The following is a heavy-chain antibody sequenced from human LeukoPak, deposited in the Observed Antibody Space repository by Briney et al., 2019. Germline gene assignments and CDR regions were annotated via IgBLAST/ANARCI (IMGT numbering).Heavy chain of an antibody. V-gene: IGHV3-23*01. D-gene: IGHD3-22*01. CDR2: ISGSGGST. CDR1: GFTVSSNY. CDR3: AKDLAHYYDNTPDGDAFDI. J-gene: IGHJ3*02. Sequence: GGSLRLSCAASGFTVSSNYMSWVRQAPGKGLEWVSAISGSGGSTYYADSVKGRFTISRDNSKNTLYLQMNSLRAEDTAVYYCAKDLAHYYDNTPDGDAFDIWGQGIMVTVSS.